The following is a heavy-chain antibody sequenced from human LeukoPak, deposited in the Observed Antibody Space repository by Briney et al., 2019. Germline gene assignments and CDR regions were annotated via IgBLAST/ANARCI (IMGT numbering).Heavy chain of an antibody. CDR3: ARDSREVYGDYLPYYFAY. CDR1: GFTFSSYA. CDR2: ISYDGSNK. D-gene: IGHD4-17*01. Sequence: GRSLRLSCAASGFTFSSYAMHWVRQAPGKGLEWVAVISYDGSNKYYADSVKGRFTISRDNSKNTLYLQMNSLRAEDTAVYYCARDSREVYGDYLPYYFAYWGQGTLVTVSS. J-gene: IGHJ4*02. V-gene: IGHV3-30-3*01.